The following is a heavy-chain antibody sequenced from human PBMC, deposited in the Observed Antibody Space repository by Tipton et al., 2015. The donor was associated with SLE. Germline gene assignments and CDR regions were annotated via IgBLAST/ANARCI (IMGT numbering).Heavy chain of an antibody. CDR1: GYSISSGCY. CDR3: ARGEELNGPYDY. Sequence: TLSLTCAVSGYSISSGCYWGWVRQPPGKGLQWIGEINHSGSTNYNPSLKSRVTISVDTSKNQFSLKLNSVTAADTAVYYCARGEELNGPYDYWGQGTLVTVSS. CDR2: INHSGST. J-gene: IGHJ4*02. D-gene: IGHD2-8*01. V-gene: IGHV4-38-2*01.